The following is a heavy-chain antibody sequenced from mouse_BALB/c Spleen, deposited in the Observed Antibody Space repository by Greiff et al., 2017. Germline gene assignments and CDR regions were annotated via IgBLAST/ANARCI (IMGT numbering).Heavy chain of an antibody. D-gene: IGHD2-2*01. V-gene: IGHV2-4-1*01. CDR2: IWSGGST. CDR1: GFSLTSYG. Sequence: VQLVESGPGLVQPSQSLSITCTVSGFSLTSYGVHWVRQSPGKGLEWLGVIWSGGSTDYNAAFISRLSISKDNSKSQVFFKMNSLQADDTAIYYCARNGGDGYDAYFDYWGQGTTLTVSS. CDR3: ARNGGDGYDAYFDY. J-gene: IGHJ2*01.